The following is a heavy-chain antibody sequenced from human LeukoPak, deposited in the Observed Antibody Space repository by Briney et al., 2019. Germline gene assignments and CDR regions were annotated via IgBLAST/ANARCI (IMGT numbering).Heavy chain of an antibody. CDR1: GITLSNYG. D-gene: IGHD3-22*01. Sequence: PGGSLRLSCAVSGITLSNYGMSWVRQAPGKGLEWVAGISDSGGSKKYADSVKGRFTISRDNPKNTLYLQMNSLRVEDTAVYFCAKRGVVIRVILVGFHKQAYYFDSWGQGALVTVSS. V-gene: IGHV3-23*01. CDR2: ISDSGGSK. CDR3: AKRGVVIRVILVGFHKQAYYFDS. J-gene: IGHJ4*02.